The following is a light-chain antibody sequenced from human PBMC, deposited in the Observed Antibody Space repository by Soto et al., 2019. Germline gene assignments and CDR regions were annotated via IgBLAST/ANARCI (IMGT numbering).Light chain of an antibody. Sequence: IQITQSPSSLSASVGDRVTMTGGEGQSITTYLNWYRQKPGKAPKLLIYAASSMQSGVPSRFSGSGSETEFTLSISSLQPEDFATYFCQQIYSAPLTFGGGTKV. CDR3: QQIYSAPLT. CDR2: AAS. CDR1: QSITTY. V-gene: IGKV1-39*01. J-gene: IGKJ4*01.